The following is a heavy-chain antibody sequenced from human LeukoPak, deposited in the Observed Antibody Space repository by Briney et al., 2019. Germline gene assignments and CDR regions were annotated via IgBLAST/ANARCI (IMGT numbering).Heavy chain of an antibody. D-gene: IGHD2-2*03. Sequence: GGSLRLSSAASGFTFSSYAMSWVRQAPAKGLEWVSTISCIGGSTYSADSVKGRFTISRDNTKNTLYLQMNSLRAEDTAVYYCAKASGYCSSTSCSNGWFDPWGQGTLVTVSS. CDR1: GFTFSSYA. J-gene: IGHJ5*02. V-gene: IGHV3-23*01. CDR2: ISCIGGST. CDR3: AKASGYCSSTSCSNGWFDP.